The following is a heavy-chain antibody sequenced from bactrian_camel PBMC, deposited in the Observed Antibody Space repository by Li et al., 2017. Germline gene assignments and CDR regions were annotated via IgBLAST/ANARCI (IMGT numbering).Heavy chain of an antibody. CDR3: VRSNWGPTD. D-gene: IGHD7*01. CDR2: ISESGAIT. J-gene: IGHJ4*01. V-gene: IGHV3S40*01. CDR1: GFTFSNTE. Sequence: VQLVESGGGLVQPGGSLRLSCAASGFTFSNTEMSWVRQAPGKGLEWVSGISESGAITNYEDSSVKGRFTVSRDNAKNTVYLQMNSLEPEDTAVYYCVRSNWGPTDWGQGTQVTVS.